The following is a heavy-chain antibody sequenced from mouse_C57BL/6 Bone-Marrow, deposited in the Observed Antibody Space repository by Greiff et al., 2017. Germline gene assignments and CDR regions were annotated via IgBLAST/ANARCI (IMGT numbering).Heavy chain of an antibody. J-gene: IGHJ1*03. CDR3: AFSLRWYCDV. CDR1: GYTFTDYY. Sequence: VKLMESGAELVRPGASVKLSCKASGYTFTDYYINWVKQRPGQGLEWIARIYPGSGNTNYNEKFKGKATLTAEKSSSTAYMQLSSLTSEDSAVDVCAFSLRWYCDVWGTGTTVTVSS. CDR2: IYPGSGNT. V-gene: IGHV1-76*01. D-gene: IGHD6-2*01.